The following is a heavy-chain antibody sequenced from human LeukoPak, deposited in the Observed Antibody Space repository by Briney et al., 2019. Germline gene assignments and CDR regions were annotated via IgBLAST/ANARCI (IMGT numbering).Heavy chain of an antibody. CDR2: IRYDGSNK. CDR1: GFTFSSYG. V-gene: IGHV3-30*02. CDR3: ARDALYCGGDCYSLWFDP. J-gene: IGHJ5*02. Sequence: HPGGSLRLSCAASGFTFSSYGMHWVRQAPGKGLEWVAFIRYDGSNKYYADSVKGRFTISRDNSENTLYLQMNSLRAEDTAVYYCARDALYCGGDCYSLWFDPWGQGTLVTVSS. D-gene: IGHD2-21*01.